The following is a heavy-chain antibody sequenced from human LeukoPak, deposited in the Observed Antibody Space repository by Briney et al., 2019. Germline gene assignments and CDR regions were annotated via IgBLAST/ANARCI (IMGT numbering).Heavy chain of an antibody. CDR1: GGSISSGSYY. V-gene: IGHV4-61*02. D-gene: IGHD1-26*01. J-gene: IGHJ4*02. Sequence: SETLSLTCTVSGGSISSGSYYWSWIRQPAGKGLEWIGRIYTSGSTNYNPSLKSRVTISVDTSKNQFSLKLSSVTAADTALYYCAKDLVGAIDYWGQGTLVTVSS. CDR3: AKDLVGAIDY. CDR2: IYTSGST.